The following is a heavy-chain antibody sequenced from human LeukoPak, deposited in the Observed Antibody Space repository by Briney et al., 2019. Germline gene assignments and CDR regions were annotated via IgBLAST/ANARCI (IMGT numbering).Heavy chain of an antibody. CDR2: ISWNSGSI. CDR3: AKDTYDRSFQGIVY. V-gene: IGHV3-9*01. J-gene: IGHJ4*02. CDR1: GFTFDDYA. Sequence: GGSLRLSCAASGFTFDDYAMHWVRQAPGKGLEWVSGISWNSGSIGYADSVKGRFTISRDNAKNSLYLQMNSLRAEDTALYYCAKDTYDRSFQGIVYWGQRALVTVSS. D-gene: IGHD3-22*01.